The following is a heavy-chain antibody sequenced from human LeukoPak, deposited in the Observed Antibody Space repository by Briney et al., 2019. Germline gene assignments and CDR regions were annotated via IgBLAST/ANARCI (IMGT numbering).Heavy chain of an antibody. CDR2: IYYSGST. V-gene: IGHV4-39*07. CDR1: GGSISSSSCY. D-gene: IGHD1-26*01. CDR3: ARDGGSYYGPYFDY. J-gene: IGHJ4*02. Sequence: SSETLSLTCTVSGGSISSSSCYWGWIRQPPGKGLEWIGSIYYSGSTYYNPSLKSRVTISVDTSKNQFSLKLSSVTAADTAVYYCARDGGSYYGPYFDYWGQGTLVTVSS.